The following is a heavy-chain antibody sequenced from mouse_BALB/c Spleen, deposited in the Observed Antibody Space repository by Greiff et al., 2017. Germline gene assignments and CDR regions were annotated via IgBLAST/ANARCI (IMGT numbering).Heavy chain of an antibody. CDR2: ISYSGST. CDR3: ARYMLPYAMDY. J-gene: IGHJ4*01. D-gene: IGHD2-12*01. CDR1: GDSFTSGY. Sequence: EVKLQESGPSLVKPSQTLSLTCSVTGDSFTSGYWNWIRKFPGNKLEYMGYISYSGSTYYNPSLKSRISITRDTSKNQYYLQLNSVTTEDTATYYCARYMLPYAMDYWGQGTSVTVSS. V-gene: IGHV3-8*02.